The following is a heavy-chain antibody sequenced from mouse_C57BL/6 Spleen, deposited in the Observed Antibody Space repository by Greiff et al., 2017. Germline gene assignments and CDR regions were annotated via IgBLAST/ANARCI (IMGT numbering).Heavy chain of an antibody. CDR1: GYTFTEYT. V-gene: IGHV1-62-2*01. CDR3: AIHEGYYYGSSYFDY. D-gene: IGHD1-1*01. CDR2: FFPGSGSI. J-gene: IGHJ2*01. Sequence: VQLQQSGAELVKPGASVKLSCKASGYTFTEYTIHWVKQRSGQGLEWIGWFFPGSGSIKYNEKFKDKATLTADTSSRTVYMELSRLTSEDSAVYFCAIHEGYYYGSSYFDYWGQGTTLTVSS.